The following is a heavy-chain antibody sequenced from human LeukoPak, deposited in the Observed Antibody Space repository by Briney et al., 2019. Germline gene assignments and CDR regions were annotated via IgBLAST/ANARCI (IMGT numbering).Heavy chain of an antibody. CDR3: AELGITMIGGV. Sequence: GGSLRLSCAASGFTFSSYSMNWVRQAPGKGLEWVSSISTSSSYINYADSVKGRFTISRDNAKNSLYLQMNSLRAEDTAVYYCAELGITMIGGVWGKGTTVTIS. J-gene: IGHJ6*03. D-gene: IGHD3-10*02. V-gene: IGHV3-21*01. CDR2: ISTSSSYI. CDR1: GFTFSSYS.